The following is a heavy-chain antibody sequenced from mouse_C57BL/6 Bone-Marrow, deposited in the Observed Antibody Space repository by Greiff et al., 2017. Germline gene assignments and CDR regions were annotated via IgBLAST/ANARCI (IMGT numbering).Heavy chain of an antibody. CDR2: IRLKSDNYAT. V-gene: IGHV6-3*01. Sequence: EVKVEESGGGLVQPGGSMKLSCVASGFTFSNYWMNWVRQSPEKGLEWVDQIRLKSDNYATHYAESVKGRFTISRDDSKSSVYLQMNNLRAEDTGIYYCTVYPFDYWGQGTTLTVSS. CDR3: TVYPFDY. D-gene: IGHD2-1*01. J-gene: IGHJ2*01. CDR1: GFTFSNYW.